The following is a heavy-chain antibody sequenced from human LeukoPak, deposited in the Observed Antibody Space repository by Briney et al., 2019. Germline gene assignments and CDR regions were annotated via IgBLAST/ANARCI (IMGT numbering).Heavy chain of an antibody. V-gene: IGHV3-21*01. D-gene: IGHD3-22*01. Sequence: GGSLRLSCVASRFTFNTYAVNWVRQAPGKGLEWVSSISSSSSYIYYADSVKGRFTISRDNAKNSLYLQMNSLRAEDTAVYYCASGRQWGIVANYWGQGTLVTVSS. CDR3: ASGRQWGIVANY. CDR1: RFTFNTYA. J-gene: IGHJ4*02. CDR2: ISSSSSYI.